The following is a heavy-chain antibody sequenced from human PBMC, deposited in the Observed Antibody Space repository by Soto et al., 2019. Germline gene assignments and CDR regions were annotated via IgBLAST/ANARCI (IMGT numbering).Heavy chain of an antibody. CDR2: ISTGSSTI. V-gene: IGHV3-48*03. CDR1: GFTLSDYE. CDR3: ARVRAGAANGYYGMDV. Sequence: GGSLRLSCRASGFTLSDYEMHWVRQAPGKGLEWVSYISTGSSTIYYADSVKGRFTISRDNAKNSLFLEMNSLRPEDTAVYYCARVRAGAANGYYGMDVWGQGTTVTVSS. D-gene: IGHD1-26*01. J-gene: IGHJ6*02.